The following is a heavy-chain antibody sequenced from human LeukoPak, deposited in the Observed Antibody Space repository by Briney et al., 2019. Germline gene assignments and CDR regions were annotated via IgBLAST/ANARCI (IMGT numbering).Heavy chain of an antibody. CDR2: IYYSGST. CDR1: GGSISSYY. Sequence: SETPSLTCTVSGGSISSYYWSWIRQPPGKGLEWIGYIYYSGSTYYNPSLKSRVTISVDTSKNQFSLKLSSVIAADTAVYYCARARDNWFDPWGQGTLVTVSS. V-gene: IGHV4-59*06. D-gene: IGHD1-26*01. J-gene: IGHJ5*02. CDR3: ARARDNWFDP.